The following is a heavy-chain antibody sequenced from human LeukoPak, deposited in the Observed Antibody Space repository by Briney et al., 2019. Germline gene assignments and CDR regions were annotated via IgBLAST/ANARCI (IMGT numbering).Heavy chain of an antibody. D-gene: IGHD3-10*01. Sequence: GESLKISCQVSGYIFTNYWIGWVRQMPGKGLESMGIIYPADSDTAYSPSFQGQVTIPADKSISTVYLQWSSLKASDTAMYYCARQSRDGSKTRGYYFDYWGQGTLVTVS. CDR1: GYIFTNYW. CDR2: IYPADSDT. CDR3: ARQSRDGSKTRGYYFDY. V-gene: IGHV5-51*01. J-gene: IGHJ4*02.